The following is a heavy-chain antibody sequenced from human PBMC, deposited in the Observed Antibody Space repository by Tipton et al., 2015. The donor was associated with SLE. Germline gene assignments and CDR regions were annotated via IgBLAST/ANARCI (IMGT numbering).Heavy chain of an antibody. V-gene: IGHV4-4*07. CDR2: IYISGST. CDR3: ARTALIAARPSYFDY. Sequence: LRLSCTVSGGSISSYYWSWIRQPAGKGLEWIGRIYISGSTNYNPSLKSRVTMSVDTSRNQFSLKLSSVTAADTAVYYCARTALIAARPSYFDYWGQGTLVTVSS. CDR1: GGSISSYY. J-gene: IGHJ4*02. D-gene: IGHD6-6*01.